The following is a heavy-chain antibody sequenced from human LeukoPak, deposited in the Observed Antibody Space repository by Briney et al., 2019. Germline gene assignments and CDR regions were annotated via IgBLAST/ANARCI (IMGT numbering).Heavy chain of an antibody. CDR3: ASDVDYYDSSGQVFQH. D-gene: IGHD3-22*01. CDR2: ISAYNGNT. V-gene: IGHV1-18*01. Sequence: ASVKVSCKASGYTFTSYGISWVRQAPGQGLEWMGWISAYNGNTNYAQKLQGRVTMTTDTSTSTAYMELRSLRSDDTAVYYCASDVDYYDSSGQVFQHWGQGTLVTVSS. CDR1: GYTFTSYG. J-gene: IGHJ1*01.